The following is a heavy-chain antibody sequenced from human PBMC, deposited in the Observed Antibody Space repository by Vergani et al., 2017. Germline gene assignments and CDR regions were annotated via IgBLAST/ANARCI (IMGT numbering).Heavy chain of an antibody. J-gene: IGHJ4*02. CDR1: GGTFSSYA. V-gene: IGHV1-69*12. CDR3: ARDPRYCSSTSCSGGDC. CDR2: IIPIFGTA. Sequence: QVQLVQSGAEVKKPGSSVKVSCKASGGTFSSYAISWVRQAPGQGLEWMGGIIPIFGTANYTQKFQGRVTITADESTSTAYMELSSLRSEDTAVYYCARDPRYCSSTSCSGGDCWGQGTLVAVSS. D-gene: IGHD2-2*01.